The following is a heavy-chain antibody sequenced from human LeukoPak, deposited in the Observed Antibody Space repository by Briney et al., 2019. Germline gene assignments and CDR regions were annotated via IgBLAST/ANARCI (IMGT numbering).Heavy chain of an antibody. J-gene: IGHJ4*02. CDR2: IFHSGST. CDR3: ASRLRHLLGY. V-gene: IGHV4-4*02. Sequence: SETLSLTCAVSGGSISGSNWWSWVRQPPGKGLEWIGEIFHSGSTNYSPSLKSRVTISIDKTKNQFSLKLTSVTVADTAVYYSASRLRHLLGYWGQGNLVTVSS. CDR1: GGSISGSNW. D-gene: IGHD3-16*01.